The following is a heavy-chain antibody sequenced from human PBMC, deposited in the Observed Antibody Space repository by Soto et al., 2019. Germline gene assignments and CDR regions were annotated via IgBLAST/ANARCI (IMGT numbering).Heavy chain of an antibody. V-gene: IGHV3-48*03. CDR3: ASSNYYDSSGSPPR. CDR1: GFTFSSYA. D-gene: IGHD3-22*01. Sequence: GGSLSLSCAAPGFTFSSYAMNWVRQAPGKGLEWVSYISSSGSTIYYADSVKGRFTISRDNAKNSLYLQMNSLRAEDTAVYYCASSNYYDSSGSPPRWGQGTLVTVSS. CDR2: ISSSGSTI. J-gene: IGHJ4*02.